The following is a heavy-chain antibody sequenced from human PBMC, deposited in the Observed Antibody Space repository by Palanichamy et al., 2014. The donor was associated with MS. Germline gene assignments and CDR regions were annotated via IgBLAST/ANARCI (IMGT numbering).Heavy chain of an antibody. J-gene: IGHJ4*02. D-gene: IGHD3-16*01. CDR2: IIPIFGTA. V-gene: IGHV1-69*01. CDR1: GGTFSSYA. Sequence: QVQLVQSGAEVKKPGSSVKVSCKASGGTFSSYAISWVRQAPGQGLEWMGGIIPIFGTANYAQKFQGRVTITADESTSTAYMELSSLRSEDTAVYYCASGDFSWVATFGGPFDYWGQGTLVTVSS. CDR3: ASGDFSWVATFGGPFDY.